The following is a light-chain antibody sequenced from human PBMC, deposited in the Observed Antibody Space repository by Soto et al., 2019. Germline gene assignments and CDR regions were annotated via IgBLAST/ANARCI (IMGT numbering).Light chain of an antibody. CDR2: EVR. CDR1: SSDVGGYKF. J-gene: IGLJ3*02. CDR3: SSYTSSSTLL. Sequence: QSALTQPASVSGSPGRSITISCTGTSSDVGGYKFVSWYQQHPGKAPKLIIYEVRNRPSGVSNRFSGSKSGNTASLTISGLQAEDEADYYCSSYTSSSTLLFGGGTQPTVL. V-gene: IGLV2-14*01.